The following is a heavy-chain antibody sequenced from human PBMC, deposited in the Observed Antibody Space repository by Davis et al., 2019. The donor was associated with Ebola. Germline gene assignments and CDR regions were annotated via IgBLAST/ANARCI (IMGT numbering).Heavy chain of an antibody. CDR1: GYTFTSYA. CDR2: INAGNGNT. Sequence: ASVKVSCKASGYTFTSYAMHWVRQAPGQRLEWMGWINAGNGNTKYSQKFQGRVTITRDTSASTAYMELSSLRSEDTAVYYCARDDDRMATYLSYYYYGMDVWGQGTTVTVSS. D-gene: IGHD5-24*01. J-gene: IGHJ6*02. CDR3: ARDDDRMATYLSYYYYGMDV. V-gene: IGHV1-3*01.